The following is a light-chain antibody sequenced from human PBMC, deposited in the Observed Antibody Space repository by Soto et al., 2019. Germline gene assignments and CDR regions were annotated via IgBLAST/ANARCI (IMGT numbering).Light chain of an antibody. J-gene: IGLJ2*01. CDR3: QSYDSSLSGSKV. CDR1: SSNIGAGYD. CDR2: GNS. V-gene: IGLV1-40*01. Sequence: QPVLTQPPSVSGAPGQMVTISCTGSSSNIGAGYDVHWYQQLPGTAPKLLIYGNSNRPSGVPDRFSGSKSGTSASLAITGLQAEDEADYYCQSYDSSLSGSKVFGGGTQLTVL.